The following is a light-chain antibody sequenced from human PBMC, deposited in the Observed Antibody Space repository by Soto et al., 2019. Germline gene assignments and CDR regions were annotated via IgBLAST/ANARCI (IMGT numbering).Light chain of an antibody. CDR1: QSISTH. CDR2: SAS. V-gene: IGKV1-39*01. J-gene: IGKJ5*01. CDR3: QQADTFPIT. Sequence: DIQMTQSPSSLSASVGDRVSITCRASQSISTHLSWYQQKPGKAPKLLIYSASSLQSGVPSRFSGSGFGTDFTLTISSLQPEDFATYYCQQADTFPITFGQGTRLEI.